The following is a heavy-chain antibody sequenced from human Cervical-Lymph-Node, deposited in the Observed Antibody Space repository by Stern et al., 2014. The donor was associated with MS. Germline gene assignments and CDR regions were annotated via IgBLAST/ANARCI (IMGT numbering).Heavy chain of an antibody. D-gene: IGHD6-13*01. CDR2: IFYRGST. J-gene: IGHJ4*02. CDR1: GDSINSNY. Sequence: QVQLQESGPGLVKPSETLSLTCTVSGDSINSNYWGGIRQPPGQALEWIGYIFYRGSTNYNPSLKSRVSISVDTSKNQFSLNLSSVTAADTAVYYCARVLRRRVIGAPGAGYYFDYWGQGTLVTGPS. V-gene: IGHV4-59*01. CDR3: ARVLRRRVIGAPGAGYYFDY.